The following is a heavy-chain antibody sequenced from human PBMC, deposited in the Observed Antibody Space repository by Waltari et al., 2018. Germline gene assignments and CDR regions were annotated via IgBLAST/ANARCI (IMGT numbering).Heavy chain of an antibody. CDR1: GFTFSSYG. CDR2: ISYDGSNK. CDR3: AKASSGSYYYYYYMDV. D-gene: IGHD3-10*01. Sequence: QVQLVESGGGVVQPGRSLRLSCAASGFTFSSYGMHWVRQAPGKGLEWVAVISYDGSNKYYADSVKGRFTISRDNSKNTLYLQMNSLRAEDTAVYYCAKASSGSYYYYYYMDVWGKGTTVTVSS. V-gene: IGHV3-30*18. J-gene: IGHJ6*03.